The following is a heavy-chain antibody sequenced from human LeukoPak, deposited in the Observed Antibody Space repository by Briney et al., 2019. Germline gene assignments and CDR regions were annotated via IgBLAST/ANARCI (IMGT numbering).Heavy chain of an antibody. Sequence: ASVKVSCKASGYTFIDYYFNWVRQAPGQGPEWMGRINVKSGATDYAQKFQGRVTVTRDTSINTAYMELSSLRSDDTAVYYCARVGRESSTGWLDYWGQGTLVPVSS. V-gene: IGHV1-2*06. J-gene: IGHJ4*02. CDR2: INVKSGAT. D-gene: IGHD6-19*01. CDR1: GYTFIDYY. CDR3: ARVGRESSTGWLDY.